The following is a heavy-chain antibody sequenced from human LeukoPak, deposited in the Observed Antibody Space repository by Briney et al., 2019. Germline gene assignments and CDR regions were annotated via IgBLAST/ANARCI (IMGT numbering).Heavy chain of an antibody. J-gene: IGHJ4*02. CDR3: ARVVPIGVPGGGSFDY. CDR1: GGTFSSYA. Sequence: GASVKLSCTASGGTFSSYAISWVRQAPGQGLEWMGRIITILGIANYAQKFQGRVTITTDECTSTAYMELSSLRCEDRAVDYCARVVPIGVPGGGSFDYWGQGTLVTVSS. D-gene: IGHD2-2*01. V-gene: IGHV1-69*04. CDR2: IITILGIA.